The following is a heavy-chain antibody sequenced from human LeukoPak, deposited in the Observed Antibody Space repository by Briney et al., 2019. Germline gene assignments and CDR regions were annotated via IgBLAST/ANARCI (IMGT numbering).Heavy chain of an antibody. J-gene: IGHJ4*02. D-gene: IGHD4-11*01. CDR3: AKDLTVTSTCYFDS. CDR2: ITSSSTYI. Sequence: GGSLRLSCAASGFTFSSYSMNWVRQAPGKGLEWVSSITSSSTYIYYVDSVRGRFTISRDNAKNSLYLQVNSLRAEDTAVYYCAKDLTVTSTCYFDSWGQGTLVTVSS. V-gene: IGHV3-21*01. CDR1: GFTFSSYS.